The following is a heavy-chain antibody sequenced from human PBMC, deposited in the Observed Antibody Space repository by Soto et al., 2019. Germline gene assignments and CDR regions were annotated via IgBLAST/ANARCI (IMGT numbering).Heavy chain of an antibody. D-gene: IGHD3-22*01. CDR1: GFRFSSYS. V-gene: IGHV3-23*01. CDR2: ITATGDRT. J-gene: IGHJ4*02. CDR3: ATMNGYFEY. Sequence: GGSLRLSCADSGFRFSSYSMSWVRQTPGKGLEWVAAITATGDRTYYADSVTGRFTISRDNSKKTHYLQMTSLRAEDTAMYYCATMNGYFEYWGRGTPVTVSS.